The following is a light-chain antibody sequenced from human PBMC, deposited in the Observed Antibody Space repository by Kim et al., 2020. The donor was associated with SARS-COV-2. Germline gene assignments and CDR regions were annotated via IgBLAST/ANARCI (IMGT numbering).Light chain of an antibody. V-gene: IGLV3-19*01. CDR2: GKD. CDR3: NSRDSNDYVV. J-gene: IGLJ2*01. CDR1: SLRSYY. Sequence: VALGQTVRIKRQGDSLRSYYGTWYQQKPGQAQKVVIYGKDNRPSGVPDRFSGSSSGNTAYLTITGTQAGDEADYYCNSRDSNDYVVFGGGTQLTVL.